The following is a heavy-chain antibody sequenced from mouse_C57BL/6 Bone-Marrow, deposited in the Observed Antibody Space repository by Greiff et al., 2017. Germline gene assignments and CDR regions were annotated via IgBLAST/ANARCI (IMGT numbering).Heavy chain of an antibody. J-gene: IGHJ2*01. V-gene: IGHV1-63*01. Sequence: QVQLMESGAELVRPGTSVKMSCKASGYTFTNYWLGWAKQRPGHGLEWIGDIYPGGGYTNYTEKFKGKSTLTVYKSSSTAYMQLSSLTSEDSAVYYCASLYDGLAYWGQGTTLTVSS. CDR2: IYPGGGYT. D-gene: IGHD2-3*01. CDR1: GYTFTNYW. CDR3: ASLYDGLAY.